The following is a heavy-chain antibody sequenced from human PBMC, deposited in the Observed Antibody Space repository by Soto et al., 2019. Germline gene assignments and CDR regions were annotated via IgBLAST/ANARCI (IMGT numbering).Heavy chain of an antibody. CDR1: GFTFSSYA. J-gene: IGHJ4*02. CDR3: ARGGGGGYYYFDY. V-gene: IGHV3-30-3*01. Sequence: QVQLVESGGGVVQPGRSLRLSCAASGFTFSSYAMHWVRQAPGKGLEWVAVISYDGSNKYYADYVKGRFTISRDNSKNTLYLQMNSLRAGDTAVYYCARGGGGGYYYFDYWGQGTLVTVSS. D-gene: IGHD3-22*01. CDR2: ISYDGSNK.